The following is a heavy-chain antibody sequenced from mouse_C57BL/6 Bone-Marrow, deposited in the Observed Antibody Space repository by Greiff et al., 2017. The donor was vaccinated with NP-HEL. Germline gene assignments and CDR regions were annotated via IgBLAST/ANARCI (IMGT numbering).Heavy chain of an antibody. J-gene: IGHJ2*01. D-gene: IGHD1-1*01. CDR3: VRHGTTVVAGFDY. CDR1: GFSFNTYA. Sequence: GGGMVQPKGSLKLSCAASGFSFNTYAMNWVRQAPGKGLEWVARIRSKSNNYATYYADSVKDRFTISRDDSESMLYLQMNNLKTEDTAMYYCVRHGTTVVAGFDYWGQGTTLTVSS. CDR2: IRSKSNNYAT. V-gene: IGHV10-1*01.